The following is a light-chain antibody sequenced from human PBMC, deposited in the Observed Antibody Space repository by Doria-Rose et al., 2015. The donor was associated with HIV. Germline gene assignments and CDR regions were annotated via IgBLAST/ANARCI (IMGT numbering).Light chain of an antibody. CDR1: QSTGGF. J-gene: IGKJ4*01. CDR3: QQSYSTPLT. Sequence: DIQMTQTPSSLSASVGDRVTITCQASQSTGGFLNWYQQKPGKAPKLLIYAASSLQNGAPSRFSGSGSGTDFTLTISSPQPEDFATYFCQQSYSTPLTFGGGTKVEIK. CDR2: AAS. V-gene: IGKV1-39*01.